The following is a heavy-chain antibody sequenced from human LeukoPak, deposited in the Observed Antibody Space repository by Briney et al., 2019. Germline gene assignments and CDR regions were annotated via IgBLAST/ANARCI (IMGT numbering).Heavy chain of an antibody. CDR1: GFTFSSYA. V-gene: IGHV3-23*01. CDR2: ISGSGGST. D-gene: IGHD3-22*01. Sequence: GGSLRLSCAASGFTFSSYAMSWVRQAPGKGLEWVSVISGSGGSTYYVDSVKGRFTISGDNSKNTLSLQMNSLRAEDTAVYYCAKGDSGYYYDSSGYLNWFDPWGQGTLVTVSS. CDR3: AKGDSGYYYDSSGYLNWFDP. J-gene: IGHJ5*02.